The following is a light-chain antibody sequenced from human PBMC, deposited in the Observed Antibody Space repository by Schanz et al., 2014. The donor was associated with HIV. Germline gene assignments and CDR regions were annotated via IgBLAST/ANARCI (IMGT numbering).Light chain of an antibody. CDR1: NSDVGGYNF. Sequence: QSALTQPASLSGSPGQSITISCTEINSDVGGYNFVSWYQQHPGKAPKLVIYDVNKRPSGVPDRFSGSKSGTSATLVISGLRSEDEADYYCAAWDDSLSGRVFGGGTKLTVL. V-gene: IGLV2-11*01. CDR2: DVN. CDR3: AAWDDSLSGRV. J-gene: IGLJ3*02.